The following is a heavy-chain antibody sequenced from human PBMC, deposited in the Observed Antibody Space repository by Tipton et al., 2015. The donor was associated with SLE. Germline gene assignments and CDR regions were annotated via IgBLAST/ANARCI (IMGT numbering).Heavy chain of an antibody. V-gene: IGHV4-59*01. D-gene: IGHD1-26*01. J-gene: IGHJ5*02. CDR3: ARGTPFMEWERNWFDP. CDR2: MYHSGIT. Sequence: GLVKPSETLSLTCSVSGDSIASPYYWGWIRQPPGKGLEWIGYMYHSGITNYNPSLYSRVTISVDTSTNQFSLKMNSVTAADTAVYYCARGTPFMEWERNWFDPWGRGTLVTVSS. CDR1: GDSIASPYY.